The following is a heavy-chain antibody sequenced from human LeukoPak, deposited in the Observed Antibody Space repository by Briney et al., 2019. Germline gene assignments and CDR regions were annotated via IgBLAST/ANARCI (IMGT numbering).Heavy chain of an antibody. Sequence: GGSLRFSCAASGFTFSDYYMSWIRQAPGKGLEWVSYISSSGSTIYFADSVKGRFTISRDNAKNSLYLQMNSLRAEDTAVYYCARSAMVRGHHFDYWGQGTLVTVSS. CDR1: GFTFSDYY. CDR3: ARSAMVRGHHFDY. D-gene: IGHD3-10*01. J-gene: IGHJ4*02. CDR2: ISSSGSTI. V-gene: IGHV3-11*01.